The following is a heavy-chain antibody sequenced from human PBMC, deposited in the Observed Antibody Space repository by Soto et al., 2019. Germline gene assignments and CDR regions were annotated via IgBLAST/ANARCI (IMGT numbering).Heavy chain of an antibody. CDR3: ASTLGYCSGGSCYSSLDY. D-gene: IGHD2-15*01. CDR2: ISYDGSNK. V-gene: IGHV3-30-3*01. J-gene: IGHJ4*02. CDR1: GFTFSSYA. Sequence: QVQLVESGGGVVQPGRSLRLSCAASGFTFSSYAMHWVRQAPGKGLEWVAVISYDGSNKYYADSVKGRFTISRDNSKNTLYLQMNSLRAEDTAVYYCASTLGYCSGGSCYSSLDYWGQGTLVPVSS.